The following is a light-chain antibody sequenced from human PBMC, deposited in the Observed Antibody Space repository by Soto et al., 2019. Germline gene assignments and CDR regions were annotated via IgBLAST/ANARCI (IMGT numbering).Light chain of an antibody. CDR3: QQSYSNPRT. CDR1: QRVGTY. CDR2: GVP. Sequence: DIQMTQSPSSLSACVRDTVEMTCPPSQRVGTYLNWYRQKPGKAPNLLIYGVPSFHSGVPSRFSGSGSETDFTLTISSLRPEDFATYSCQQSYSNPRTFGQGTKVDIK. V-gene: IGKV1-39*01. J-gene: IGKJ1*01.